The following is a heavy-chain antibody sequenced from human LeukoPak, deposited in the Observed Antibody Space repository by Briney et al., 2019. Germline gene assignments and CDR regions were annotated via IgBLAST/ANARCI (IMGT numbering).Heavy chain of an antibody. Sequence: ASVKVSCKASGYTFTGYYMHWVRQAPGQGLEWMGWINPNSGGTNYAQKFQGRVTMTSDTSISTAYMELSRLRSDDTAVYYCARSEDLRITMVRGVDPPFDYWGQGTLVTVSS. CDR3: ARSEDLRITMVRGVDPPFDY. J-gene: IGHJ4*02. CDR2: INPNSGGT. CDR1: GYTFTGYY. D-gene: IGHD3-10*01. V-gene: IGHV1-2*02.